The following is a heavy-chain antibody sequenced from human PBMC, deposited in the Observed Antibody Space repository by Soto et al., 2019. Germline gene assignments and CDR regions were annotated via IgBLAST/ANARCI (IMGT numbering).Heavy chain of an antibody. CDR1: GGTISGYY. J-gene: IGHJ5*02. CDR3: ARGQRFSDWFDP. V-gene: IGHV4-4*07. D-gene: IGHD3-3*01. CDR2: IYSSGNT. Sequence: SETLSLTCIVSGGTISGYYWSWIRQPAGKGLEWIGRIYSSGNTKYNPSLQSRVTMSLDTSNNQFSLRLTSVTAADTAVYYCARGQRFSDWFDPWGQGTLVTVSS.